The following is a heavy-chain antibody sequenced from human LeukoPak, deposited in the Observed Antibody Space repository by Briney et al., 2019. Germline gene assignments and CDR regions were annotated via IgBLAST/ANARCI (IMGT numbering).Heavy chain of an antibody. Sequence: GGSLRLSCEASGFTFSGYWMSWVRQVPGKGLEWVSGISGRGASKYYADSVKGRFTISRDNSKNTLYLQMNSLRAEDTAVYYCAKGVVVAPDVTPFDYWGQGTLVTVSS. CDR2: ISGRGASK. CDR3: AKGVVVAPDVTPFDY. V-gene: IGHV3-23*01. J-gene: IGHJ4*02. D-gene: IGHD2-2*01. CDR1: GFTFSGYW.